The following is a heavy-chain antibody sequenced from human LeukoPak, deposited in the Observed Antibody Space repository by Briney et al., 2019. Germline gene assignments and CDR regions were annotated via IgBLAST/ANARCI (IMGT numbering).Heavy chain of an antibody. CDR2: ISYDGSNK. CDR1: GFTFSSYG. J-gene: IGHJ6*02. Sequence: GGSLRLSCAASGFTFSSYGMHWVCQAPGKGLEWVAVISYDGSNKYYADSVKGRFTISRDNSKNTLYLQMNSLRAEDTAVYYCAKDGGGIVVVPGYGMDVWGQGTTVTVSS. CDR3: AKDGGGIVVVPGYGMDV. V-gene: IGHV3-30*18. D-gene: IGHD2-2*01.